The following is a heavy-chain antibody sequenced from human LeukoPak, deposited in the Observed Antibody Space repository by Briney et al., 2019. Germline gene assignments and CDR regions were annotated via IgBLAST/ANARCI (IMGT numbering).Heavy chain of an antibody. D-gene: IGHD6-19*01. V-gene: IGHV3-74*01. CDR2: INSDGSST. CDR1: GFTFSSYW. Sequence: LAGGSLRLSCAASGFTFSSYWMHWVRQAPGKGLVWVSRINSDGSSTSYADSVKGRFTISRDNAKNTLYLQMNSLRDEDTAVYYCARAQWLDSFDYWGQGTLVTVSS. CDR3: ARAQWLDSFDY. J-gene: IGHJ4*02.